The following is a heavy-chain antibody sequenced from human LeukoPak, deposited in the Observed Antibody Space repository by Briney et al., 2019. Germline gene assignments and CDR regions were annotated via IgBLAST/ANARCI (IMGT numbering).Heavy chain of an antibody. V-gene: IGHV1-69*02. J-gene: IGHJ6*02. CDR1: GGTFSSYT. Sequence: SVKVSCKASGGTFSSYTISWVRQAAGQGLEWMGRIIPILGIANYAQKFQGRVTITADKSTSTAYMELSSLRSEDTAVYYCAGQYYYDSSGSYYYYYGMDVWGQGTTATVSS. CDR3: AGQYYYDSSGSYYYYYGMDV. CDR2: IIPILGIA. D-gene: IGHD3-22*01.